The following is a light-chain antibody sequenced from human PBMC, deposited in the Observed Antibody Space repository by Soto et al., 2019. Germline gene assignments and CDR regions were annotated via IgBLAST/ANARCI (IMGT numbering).Light chain of an antibody. V-gene: IGKV1-5*01. Sequence: DIQMTQSPSTLSSSVGDRITITCRASQSISGWLAWYQQKTGKAPKLLIYDASTLAAGVPSRFSGSGSGTEYILTISSLQPDDFASYYCQQSNSLSPSFGGGTRV. CDR1: QSISGW. J-gene: IGKJ4*01. CDR3: QQSNSLSPS. CDR2: DAS.